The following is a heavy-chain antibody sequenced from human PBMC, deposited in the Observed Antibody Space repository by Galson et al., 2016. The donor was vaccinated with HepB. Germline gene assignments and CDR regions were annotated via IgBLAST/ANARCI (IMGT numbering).Heavy chain of an antibody. CDR2: IKQDGSET. V-gene: IGHV3-7*03. CDR3: ASVGSVMLKRGLDY. Sequence: SLRLSCAASGFTFSNHWMSWVRQAPGKGLEWVANIKQDGSETYYVDSLKGRFTISRDNAKNSLYLEMNSLRAEDTAAYYCASVGSVMLKRGLDYWGQGTLVSVSS. J-gene: IGHJ4*02. D-gene: IGHD3-16*01. CDR1: GFTFSNHW.